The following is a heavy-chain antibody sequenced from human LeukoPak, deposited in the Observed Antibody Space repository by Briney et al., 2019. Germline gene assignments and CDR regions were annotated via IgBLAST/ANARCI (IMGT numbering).Heavy chain of an antibody. V-gene: IGHV3-73*01. CDR2: IRSKANSYAT. CDR3: TSEDSSGWYYMDV. Sequence: PGGSLRLSCAASGFTFSGSAMHWVRQASGKGLEWVGRIRSKANSYATAYAASVKGRFTISRDDSRNTAYLQMNSLKTEDTAVYYCTSEDSSGWYYMDVWGKGTTVTVSS. J-gene: IGHJ6*03. CDR1: GFTFSGSA. D-gene: IGHD6-19*01.